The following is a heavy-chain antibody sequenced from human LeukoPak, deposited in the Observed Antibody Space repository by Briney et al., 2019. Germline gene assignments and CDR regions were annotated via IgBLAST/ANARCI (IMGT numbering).Heavy chain of an antibody. CDR1: GFTFSSYA. CDR3: AKCSSGWYLGWFDP. CDR2: ISGSGGST. V-gene: IGHV3-23*01. D-gene: IGHD6-19*01. Sequence: PGGSLRLSCAASGFTFSSYAMSWVRQAPGKGLEWVSAISGSGGSTYYADSVKGRFTISRDNSKNTLYLLMNSLRAEAAAVYYCAKCSSGWYLGWFDPWGQGTLVTVSS. J-gene: IGHJ5*02.